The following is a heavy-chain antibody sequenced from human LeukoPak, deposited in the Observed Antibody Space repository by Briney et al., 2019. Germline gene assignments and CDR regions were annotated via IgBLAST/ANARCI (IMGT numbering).Heavy chain of an antibody. V-gene: IGHV3-48*04. CDR3: ARMVAPWFGELSTFDY. CDR2: ISSSSSTI. CDR1: GFTFDDYA. J-gene: IGHJ4*02. Sequence: PGRSLRLSCAASGFTFDDYAMHWVRQAPGKGLEWVSYISSSSSTIYYADSVKGRFTISRDNAKNSLYLQMNSLRAEDTAVYYCARMVAPWFGELSTFDYWGQGTLVTVSS. D-gene: IGHD3-10*01.